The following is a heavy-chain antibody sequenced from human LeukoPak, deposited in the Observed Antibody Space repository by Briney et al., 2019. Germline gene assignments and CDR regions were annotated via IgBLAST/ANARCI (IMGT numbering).Heavy chain of an antibody. CDR3: ASPTRSIAVAGTGAFDI. Sequence: SETLSLTCTVSGGSISSYYWSWIRQPPGKGLEWIGYIYYSGSTDYNPPLKSRVTISVDTSKNQFSLRLSSVTAADTAVYYCASPTRSIAVAGTGAFDIWGQGTMVTVSS. J-gene: IGHJ3*02. CDR2: IYYSGST. V-gene: IGHV4-59*12. CDR1: GGSISSYY. D-gene: IGHD6-19*01.